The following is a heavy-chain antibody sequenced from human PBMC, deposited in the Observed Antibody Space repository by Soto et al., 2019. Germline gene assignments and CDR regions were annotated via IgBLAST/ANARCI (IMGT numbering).Heavy chain of an antibody. CDR2: ISASGSA. Sequence: QVQLQASGPGLLKPSETLSLTCTVSGESVTLYQWSWIRQPAGKGLEWIGRISASGSADYSPSLKSRVTMSMDTSNNQFSLRLTSVTTADTAVYYCARSPYSTTFKAWFDPWGQGTLVTVSP. V-gene: IGHV4-4*07. CDR3: ARSPYSTTFKAWFDP. CDR1: GESVTLYQ. D-gene: IGHD6-13*01. J-gene: IGHJ5*02.